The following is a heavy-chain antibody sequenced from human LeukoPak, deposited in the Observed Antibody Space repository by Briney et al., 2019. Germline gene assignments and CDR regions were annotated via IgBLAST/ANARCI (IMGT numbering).Heavy chain of an antibody. CDR3: ARSYYYGSGSYNYYYYYGMDV. J-gene: IGHJ6*02. Sequence: SQTLSLTCTVSGGSISSGDYYWSWIRQPPGKGLEWIGYIYYSGSTYYNPSLKSRVTISVDTSQNQFSLKLSSVTAADTAVYYCARSYYYGSGSYNYYYYYGMDVWGQGTTVTVSS. CDR2: IYYSGST. V-gene: IGHV4-30-4*01. D-gene: IGHD3-10*01. CDR1: GGSISSGDYY.